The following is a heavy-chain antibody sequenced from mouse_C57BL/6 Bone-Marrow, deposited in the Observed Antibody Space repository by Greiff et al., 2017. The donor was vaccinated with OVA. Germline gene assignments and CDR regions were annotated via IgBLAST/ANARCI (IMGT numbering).Heavy chain of an antibody. V-gene: IGHV5-6*01. J-gene: IGHJ4*01. D-gene: IGHD1-1*01. CDR1: GFTFSSYG. CDR3: ARQGFYYGSSRAMDY. Sequence: EVQLVESGGDLVKPGGSLKLSCAASGFTFSSYGMSWVRQTPDKRLEWVATISSGGSYTYYPDSVKGRFTISRDHAKNTLYLQLSSLKSEDTAMYYCARQGFYYGSSRAMDYWGQGTSVTVSS. CDR2: ISSGGSYT.